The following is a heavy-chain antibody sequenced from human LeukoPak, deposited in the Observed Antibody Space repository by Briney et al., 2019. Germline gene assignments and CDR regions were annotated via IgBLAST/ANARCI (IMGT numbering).Heavy chain of an antibody. J-gene: IGHJ4*02. CDR1: DASLSGLR. CDR3: ARVGSGPLDY. Sequence: PSETLSLTCGVFDASLSGLRWSWIRQPPGKGLEWIGEMDHTGATTYNPSLKSRLTMSVDTSKSHFSLQLSSVTAADTGVYYCARVGSGPLDYWGQGTLVTVSS. D-gene: IGHD3-10*01. CDR2: MDHTGAT. V-gene: IGHV4-34*01.